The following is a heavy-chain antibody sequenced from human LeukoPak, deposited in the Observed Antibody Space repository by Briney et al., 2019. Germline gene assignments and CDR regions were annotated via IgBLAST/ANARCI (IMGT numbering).Heavy chain of an antibody. Sequence: GGSLRLSCAASGFTFRSYWMSWVRQAPGKGLEWVANINQDGSEKYYVDSVKGRFTISRDNSKNPLYLQMNSLRAEDTAIYYCARNPSGGPKGYWGQGTLVTVSS. J-gene: IGHJ4*02. CDR3: ARNPSGGPKGY. V-gene: IGHV3-7*03. CDR1: GFTFRSYW. D-gene: IGHD3-10*01. CDR2: INQDGSEK.